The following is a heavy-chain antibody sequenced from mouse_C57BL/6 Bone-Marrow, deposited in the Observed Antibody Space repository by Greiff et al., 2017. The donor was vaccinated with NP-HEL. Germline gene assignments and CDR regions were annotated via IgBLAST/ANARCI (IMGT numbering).Heavy chain of an antibody. J-gene: IGHJ2*01. D-gene: IGHD2-4*01. Sequence: QVQLKESGAELVKPGASVKMSCKASGYTFTTYPIEWMKQNHGKSLEWIGNFHPYNDDTKYNEKFKGKATLTVEKSSSTVYLELSRLTSDDSAVYYCARGGLRRGGLDYWGQGTTLTVSS. CDR3: ARGGLRRGGLDY. V-gene: IGHV1-47*01. CDR1: GYTFTTYP. CDR2: FHPYNDDT.